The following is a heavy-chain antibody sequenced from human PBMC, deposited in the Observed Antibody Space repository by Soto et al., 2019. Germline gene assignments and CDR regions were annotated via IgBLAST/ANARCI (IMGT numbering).Heavy chain of an antibody. Sequence: ASVKVSCKASGYTFTIYAMHWVRQAPGQRLEWMGWINAGNGNTKYSQKFQGRVTITRDTSASTAYMELSSLRSEDTAVYYCARAMGGAVAGIYYYYYGMDVWGQGTTVTVSS. CDR1: GYTFTIYA. J-gene: IGHJ6*02. CDR3: ARAMGGAVAGIYYYYYGMDV. D-gene: IGHD6-19*01. CDR2: INAGNGNT. V-gene: IGHV1-3*01.